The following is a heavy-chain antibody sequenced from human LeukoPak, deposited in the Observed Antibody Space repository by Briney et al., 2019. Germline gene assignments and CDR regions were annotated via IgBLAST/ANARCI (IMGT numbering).Heavy chain of an antibody. CDR3: ASLLLWFGEGGHY. D-gene: IGHD3-10*01. V-gene: IGHV3-21*01. CDR2: ITSSSSYI. J-gene: IGHJ4*02. Sequence: GGSLRLSCAASGFTFSSYSMNWVRQAPGKGLGWVSSITSSSSYIYYADSVKGRFTISRDNAKNSLYLQMNSLTAEDTAVYYCASLLLWFGEGGHYWGQGTLVTVSS. CDR1: GFTFSSYS.